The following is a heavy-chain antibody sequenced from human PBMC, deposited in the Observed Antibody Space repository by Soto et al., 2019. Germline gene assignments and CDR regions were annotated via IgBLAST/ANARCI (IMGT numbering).Heavy chain of an antibody. CDR3: ARTFYYGSGTSDY. D-gene: IGHD3-10*01. CDR2: IYYSGSA. CDR1: GGSISSGDSY. V-gene: IGHV4-31*03. Sequence: PSETLSLTCTVSGGSISSGDSYWTCIRQHPGTGLEWIGYIYYSGSAYYNPSLKSRVTISVDTSRSQFSLKLSSVTAADTAVYYCARTFYYGSGTSDYWGQGTLVTVSS. J-gene: IGHJ4*02.